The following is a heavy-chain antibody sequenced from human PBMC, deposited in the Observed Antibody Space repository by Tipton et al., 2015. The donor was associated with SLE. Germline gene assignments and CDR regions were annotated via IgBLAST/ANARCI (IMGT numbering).Heavy chain of an antibody. CDR1: GGAISSYY. CDR2: IYYSGNT. D-gene: IGHD5-18*01. Sequence: TLSLTCSVSGGAISSYYWNWIRQPPGKGLEWIGHIYYSGNTHYNSSLKSRLTISVDTSKNQFSLKLTSVTPADTAVYYCTHSTDYYYMDVWGKGTTVTVSS. V-gene: IGHV4-59*06. J-gene: IGHJ6*03. CDR3: THSTDYYYMDV.